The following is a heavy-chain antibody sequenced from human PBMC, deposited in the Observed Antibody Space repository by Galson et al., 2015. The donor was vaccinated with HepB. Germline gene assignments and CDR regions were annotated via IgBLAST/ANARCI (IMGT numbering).Heavy chain of an antibody. CDR3: ASARGIAAPHFDY. J-gene: IGHJ4*02. D-gene: IGHD6-13*01. Sequence: LSLTCTVSGGSISSYYWSWIRQPPGKGLEWIGYIYYSGSTNYNPSLKSRVTISVDTSKNQFSLKLSSVTAADTAVYYCASARGIAAPHFDYWGQGTLVTVSS. CDR1: GGSISSYY. V-gene: IGHV4-59*01. CDR2: IYYSGST.